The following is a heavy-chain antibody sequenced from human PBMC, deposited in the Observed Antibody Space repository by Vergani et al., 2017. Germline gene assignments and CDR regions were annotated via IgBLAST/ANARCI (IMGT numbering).Heavy chain of an antibody. Sequence: QVQLQQWGAGLLKPSETLSLTCAVYGGSFSGYYWSWIRQPPGKGLEWIGSIYYSGSTYYNPSLKSRVTISVDTSKNQFSLKLSSVTAADTAVYYCAVVVPDPHWALDYWGQGTLVTVSS. CDR3: AVVVPDPHWALDY. CDR2: IYYSGST. D-gene: IGHD2-2*01. J-gene: IGHJ4*02. V-gene: IGHV4-34*01. CDR1: GGSFSGYY.